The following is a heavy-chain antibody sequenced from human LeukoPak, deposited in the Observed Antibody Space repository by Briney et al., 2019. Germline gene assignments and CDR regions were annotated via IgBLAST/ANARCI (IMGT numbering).Heavy chain of an antibody. J-gene: IGHJ4*02. CDR1: GGTYSSYA. V-gene: IGHV1-69*06. D-gene: IGHD6-13*01. CDR2: IIPIFGTA. Sequence: SVKVSCKASGGTYSSYAISWVRQGPGQGLEWMGGIIPIFGTANYAQKFQGRVTITADKSTSTAYMELSSLRSEDTAVYYCASAGPGYSSSWYLGQIDYWGQGTLVTVSS. CDR3: ASAGPGYSSSWYLGQIDY.